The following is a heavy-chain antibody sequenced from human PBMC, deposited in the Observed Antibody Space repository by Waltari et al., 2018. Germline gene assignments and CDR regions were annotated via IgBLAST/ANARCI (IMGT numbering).Heavy chain of an antibody. CDR2: IYSGGST. Sequence: EVPLVESGGGLVQPGGSLRLSCAASGFTVSSNYMRWVRPAPGKGLEWGSVIYSGGSTYYADSVKGRFTISRDNSKNTLYLQMNSLRAEDTAVYYCARERRSSSWYYFDYWGQGTLV. V-gene: IGHV3-66*02. CDR1: GFTVSSNY. CDR3: ARERRSSSWYYFDY. D-gene: IGHD6-13*01. J-gene: IGHJ4*02.